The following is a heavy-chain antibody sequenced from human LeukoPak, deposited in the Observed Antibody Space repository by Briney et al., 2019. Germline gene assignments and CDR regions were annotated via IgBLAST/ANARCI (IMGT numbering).Heavy chain of an antibody. CDR3: ARDPVYCSGGSCPYYYYMDV. D-gene: IGHD2-15*01. J-gene: IGHJ6*03. CDR2: IYYSGST. CDR1: GGSISSSNYY. V-gene: IGHV4-39*02. Sequence: PSETLSLTCTVSGGSISSSNYYWGWIRQPPGKGLEWIGSIYYSGSTYYNPSLKSRVTISVDTSKNQFSLKLSSVTAADTAVYYCARDPVYCSGGSCPYYYYMDVWGKGTTVTVSS.